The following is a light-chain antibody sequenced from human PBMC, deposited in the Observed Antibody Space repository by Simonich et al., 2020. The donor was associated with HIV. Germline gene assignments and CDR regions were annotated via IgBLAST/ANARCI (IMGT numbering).Light chain of an antibody. V-gene: IGKV2-30*02. CDR3: MQGTHWPFT. CDR1: QSLVHSDGNTY. J-gene: IGKJ3*01. Sequence: DVVMTQSPLSLPVTLGQPASISCRSSQSLVHSDGNTYLTWFQQRPGQSPMRLFYKVSNRDSGVPDRFSRSGSGTDFTLKISRVEAEDVGIYYCMQGTHWPFTFGPGTKVDIK. CDR2: KVS.